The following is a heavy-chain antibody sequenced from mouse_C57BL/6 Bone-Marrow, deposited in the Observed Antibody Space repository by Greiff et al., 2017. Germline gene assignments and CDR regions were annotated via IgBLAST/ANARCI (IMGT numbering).Heavy chain of an antibody. CDR3: ARGFYYYGSSGFAY. J-gene: IGHJ3*01. CDR2: ILPGSGST. Sequence: VQLLQSGAELMKPGASVKLSCAASGFTFTGYWIEWVQQRPGHGLEWIGEILPGSGSTNYTEKVKGQATFTADTSSNTAYMQLSSLTTEDSAIYYGARGFYYYGSSGFAYWGQGTLVTVSA. CDR1: GFTFTGYW. V-gene: IGHV1-9*01. D-gene: IGHD1-1*01.